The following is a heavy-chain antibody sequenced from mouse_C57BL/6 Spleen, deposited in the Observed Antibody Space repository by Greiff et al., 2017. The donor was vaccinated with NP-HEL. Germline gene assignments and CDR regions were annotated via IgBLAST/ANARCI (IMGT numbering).Heavy chain of an antibody. CDR1: GFTFSSYA. D-gene: IGHD2-5*01. J-gene: IGHJ4*01. CDR2: ISDGGSYT. Sequence: EVQVVESGGGLVKPGGSLKLSCAASGFTFSSYAMSWVRQTPEKRLEWVATISDGGSYTYYPDNVKGRFTISRDNAKNNLYLQMSHLKSEDTAMYYCARDQGDSNYGGGAMDYWGQGTSVTVSS. CDR3: ARDQGDSNYGGGAMDY. V-gene: IGHV5-4*01.